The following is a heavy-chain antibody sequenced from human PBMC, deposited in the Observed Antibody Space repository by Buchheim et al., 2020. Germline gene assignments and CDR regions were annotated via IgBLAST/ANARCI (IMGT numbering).Heavy chain of an antibody. J-gene: IGHJ4*02. CDR1: GGSISTGDYY. V-gene: IGHV4-30-4*01. D-gene: IGHD4-17*01. CDR2: IYNTGNT. Sequence: QVQLQESGPGLVKPSQTLSLTCIVSGGSISTGDYYWSWIRQPPGKGLECIGYIYNTGNTYSNPSLKSRITISVDTSKNQFSLKLNSATAADTAVYYCARAPPTASPQFDYWGQGTL. CDR3: ARAPPTASPQFDY.